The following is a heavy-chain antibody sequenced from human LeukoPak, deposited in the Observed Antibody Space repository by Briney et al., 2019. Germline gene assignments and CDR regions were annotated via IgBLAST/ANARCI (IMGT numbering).Heavy chain of an antibody. J-gene: IGHJ4*02. CDR1: GGSISGRRYY. CDR3: ARHLDWKGITFDS. D-gene: IGHD3/OR15-3a*01. CDR2: IHYDGAT. Sequence: KASETLSLTCSVSGGSISGRRYYWGWIRQPPGRGLEWIGSIHYDGATYYNPSLKSRVTMSVDTSKSHFSLRLRSVTAADTAVYYCARHLDWKGITFDSWGQGLLVTVSS. V-gene: IGHV4-39*01.